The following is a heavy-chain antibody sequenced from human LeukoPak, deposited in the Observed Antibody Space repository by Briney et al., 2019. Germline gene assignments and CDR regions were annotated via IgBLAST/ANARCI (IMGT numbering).Heavy chain of an antibody. D-gene: IGHD4-17*01. V-gene: IGHV1-69*13. CDR2: IIPIFGTA. Sequence: SVKVSCKASGGTFSSYAISWVRPAPGQGLEWMGGIIPIFGTANYAQKFQGRVTITADESTSTAYMELSSLRSEDTAVYYCAREPRGDYGVTGNVWGQGTTVTVSS. J-gene: IGHJ6*02. CDR3: AREPRGDYGVTGNV. CDR1: GGTFSSYA.